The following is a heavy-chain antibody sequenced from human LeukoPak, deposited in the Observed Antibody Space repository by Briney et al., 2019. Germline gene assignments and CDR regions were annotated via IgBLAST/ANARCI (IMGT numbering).Heavy chain of an antibody. CDR3: ARHSLIGTTPFDY. CDR2: INPSSGNT. Sequence: VASVKVSCTASGFTFISYYIHWVRQAPGQGLEWMGLINPSSGNTPYAQQFQGRVTMTRDTSTSTVYIELSSLRSEDTAVYYCARHSLIGTTPFDYWGQGTLVTVPS. J-gene: IGHJ4*02. CDR1: GFTFISYY. D-gene: IGHD1-20*01. V-gene: IGHV1-46*01.